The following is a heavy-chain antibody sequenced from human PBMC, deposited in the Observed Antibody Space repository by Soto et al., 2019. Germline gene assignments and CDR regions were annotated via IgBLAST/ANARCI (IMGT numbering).Heavy chain of an antibody. Sequence: SETLSLTCAVSGGSISSSNWWSWVRQPPGKGLEWIGEIYHSGSTNYNPSLKSRVTISVDKSKNQFSLKLSSVTAADTAVYYCARGGITIFGVVLDPWGQGTLVTVSS. CDR3: ARGGITIFGVVLDP. J-gene: IGHJ5*02. D-gene: IGHD3-3*01. CDR2: IYHSGST. CDR1: GGSISSSNW. V-gene: IGHV4-4*02.